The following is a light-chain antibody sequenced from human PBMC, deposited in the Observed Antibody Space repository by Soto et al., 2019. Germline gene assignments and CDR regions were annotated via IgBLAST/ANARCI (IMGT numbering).Light chain of an antibody. V-gene: IGKV3-20*01. CDR3: QQYGSLSWT. CDR2: GAS. Sequence: DIGLSQAPATLSLAPGERATRSCRASQIVSSNFLSWYQQKPGQAPRLLSHGASTRATGVPDRFSGRGSGTDFTLTISRLEPEDFAVYHCQQYGSLSWTFGQGPKV. J-gene: IGKJ1*01. CDR1: QIVSSNF.